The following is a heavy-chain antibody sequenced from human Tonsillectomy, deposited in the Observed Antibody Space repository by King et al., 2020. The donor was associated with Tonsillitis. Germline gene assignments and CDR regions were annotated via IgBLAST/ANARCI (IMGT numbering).Heavy chain of an antibody. CDR2: IYYSWST. V-gene: IGHV4-59*01. D-gene: IGHD3-22*01. Sequence: VQLQELGAGLVKPSETLSLTCTVSVGSLSRYYWSCIRQPPGKGLELIGYIYYSWSTNYHPSLKRRVTISVNTSKNQFSLNLSAVTAADTAVYYCSRAGDYYDSSGYYGSYYFDYWGQGTLVTVSS. J-gene: IGHJ4*02. CDR1: VGSLSRYY. CDR3: SRAGDYYDSSGYYGSYYFDY.